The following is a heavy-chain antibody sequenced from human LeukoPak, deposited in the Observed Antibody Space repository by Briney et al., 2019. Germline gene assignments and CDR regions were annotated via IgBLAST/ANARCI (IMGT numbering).Heavy chain of an antibody. CDR1: GFPFSNYA. CDR2: LISSGAVT. J-gene: IGHJ4*02. D-gene: IGHD5-18*01. Sequence: GGSLRLSCAASGFPFSNYAMSWVRRAPGKGLEWVSSLISSGAVTYYADSVKGRFTISRDNSKNTVHLQMDSLRAEDSAVYYCAKNAGYSYGLYYFDYWGQGTLVTVSS. V-gene: IGHV3-23*01. CDR3: AKNAGYSYGLYYFDY.